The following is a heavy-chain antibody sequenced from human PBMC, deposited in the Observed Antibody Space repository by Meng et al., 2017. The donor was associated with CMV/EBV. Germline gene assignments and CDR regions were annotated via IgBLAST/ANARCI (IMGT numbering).Heavy chain of an antibody. J-gene: IGHJ4*02. V-gene: IGHV3-74*01. CDR2: ILNDGSGT. CDR1: GFTFRNYW. D-gene: IGHD3-16*01. CDR3: ARGGGGFDY. Sequence: GGSLRLSCVASGFTFRNYWMHWVRQSPGKGLVWVSHILNDGSGTGYADSVKGRFTISRDNAKNTLYLQMDSLRVKDTAVYYCARGGGGFDYWGQGTRVTVSS.